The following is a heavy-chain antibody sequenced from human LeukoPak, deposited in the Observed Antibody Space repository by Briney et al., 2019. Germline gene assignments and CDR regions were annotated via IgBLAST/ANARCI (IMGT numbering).Heavy chain of an antibody. D-gene: IGHD2-15*01. CDR2: INHRGST. V-gene: IGHV4-34*01. CDR1: GGSFSGYY. J-gene: IGHJ3*02. CDR3: AGPKPYFCSGGSCYSGRGAFDI. Sequence: SETLSLTCAVYGGSFSGYYWSWIRQPPGKGLEWIGEINHRGSTNYNPSLKSRVTISVDTSKNQFSLKLSSVTAADTAVYYCAGPKPYFCSGGSCYSGRGAFDIWGQGTMVTVSS.